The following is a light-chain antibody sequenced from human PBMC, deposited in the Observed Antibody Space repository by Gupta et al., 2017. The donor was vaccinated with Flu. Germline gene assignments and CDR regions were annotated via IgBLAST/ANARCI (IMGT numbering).Light chain of an antibody. J-gene: IGLJ3*02. CDR3: EAWDNDLSVVL. CDR2: ESR. CDR1: TSNIGNNY. Sequence: VTISCSGSTSNIGNNYVSWYQQHPGTAPKLLIYESRKRPAGIPDRFSGSKSGTAATLDITGLQTADEADYFCEAWDNDLSVVLFGGGTKVTVL. V-gene: IGLV1-51*02.